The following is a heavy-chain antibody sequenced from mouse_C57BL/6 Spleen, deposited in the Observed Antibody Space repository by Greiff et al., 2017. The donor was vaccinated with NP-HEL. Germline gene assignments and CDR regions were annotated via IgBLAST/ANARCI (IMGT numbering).Heavy chain of an antibody. CDR1: GFNIKDYY. Sequence: EVQLQESGAELVRPGASVKLSCTASGFNIKDYYMHWVKQRPEQGLEWIGRIDPEDGDTEYAPKFQGKATMTADTSSNTAYLQLSSLTSEDTAVYYCTRYYGSSYYFDYWGQGTTLTVSS. CDR3: TRYYGSSYYFDY. V-gene: IGHV14-1*01. J-gene: IGHJ2*01. CDR2: IDPEDGDT. D-gene: IGHD1-1*01.